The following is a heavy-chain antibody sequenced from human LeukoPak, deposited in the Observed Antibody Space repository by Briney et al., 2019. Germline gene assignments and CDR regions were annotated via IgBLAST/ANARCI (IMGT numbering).Heavy chain of an antibody. CDR2: IIPVLGSV. CDR1: GGTFSSYG. J-gene: IGHJ5*02. Sequence: SSVQVSCKASGGTFSSYGISWVRPPPGQGLAWMGRIIPVLGSVSYAQKFQGRVTINVDKSTNTVYMDLNSLASENTAIYYCARDKSTIFGVTKGNWFDPWGQGTLVTVSS. V-gene: IGHV1-69*06. D-gene: IGHD3-3*01. CDR3: ARDKSTIFGVTKGNWFDP.